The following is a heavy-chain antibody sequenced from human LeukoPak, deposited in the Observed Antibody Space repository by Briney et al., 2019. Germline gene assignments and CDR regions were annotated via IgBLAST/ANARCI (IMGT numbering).Heavy chain of an antibody. CDR1: GFTFSSYE. D-gene: IGHD2-21*01. CDR2: ISSSGSTI. V-gene: IGHV3-48*03. J-gene: IGHJ6*03. Sequence: GGSLRLSCAASGFTFSSYEMNWVRQAPGKGLEGVSYISSSGSTIYYADSVKGRFTISRDNAKNSLYLQMNSLRAENTAVYYCASCRCLAYCGADCYLDVWGKGTPVTVSS. CDR3: ASCRCLAYCGADCYLDV.